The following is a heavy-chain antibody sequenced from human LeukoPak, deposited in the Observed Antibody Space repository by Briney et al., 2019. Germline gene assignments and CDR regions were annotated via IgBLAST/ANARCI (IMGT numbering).Heavy chain of an antibody. CDR2: IVVGSGNT. CDR3: AADSSGWYPGFDY. J-gene: IGHJ4*02. D-gene: IGHD6-19*01. V-gene: IGHV1-58*01. Sequence: ASVKVSCKASGFTFTSSAVQWVRQARGQRLEWIGWIVVGSGNTNYAQKFQERVTITRDMSTSTAYMELSSLRSEDTAVYYCAADSSGWYPGFDYWGQGTLVTVSS. CDR1: GFTFTSSA.